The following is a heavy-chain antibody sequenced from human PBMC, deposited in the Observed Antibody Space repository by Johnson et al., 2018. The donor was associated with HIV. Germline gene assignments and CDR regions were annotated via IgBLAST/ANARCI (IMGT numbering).Heavy chain of an antibody. Sequence: VQLVESGGGVVQPGRSLRLSCAASGFTFSSYGMNWVRQGSGKGLEWVAVIRYDGSDKYYSDSVKGRFIISRYNSKNTVYLQMGSLRAEDMAVYYCAIPYFYDTSVYHWGQGTVVTVSS. V-gene: IGHV3-33*01. CDR1: GFTFSSYG. CDR3: AIPYFYDTSVYH. D-gene: IGHD3-22*01. CDR2: IRYDGSDK. J-gene: IGHJ3*01.